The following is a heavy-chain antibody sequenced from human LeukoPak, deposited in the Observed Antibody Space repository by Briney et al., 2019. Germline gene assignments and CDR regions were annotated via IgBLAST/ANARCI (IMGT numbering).Heavy chain of an antibody. V-gene: IGHV3-48*03. D-gene: IGHD3-10*02. CDR2: ISSSGSTI. CDR1: GFTFSSYA. J-gene: IGHJ6*04. CDR3: AELGITMIGGV. Sequence: PGGSLRRACAASGFTFSSYAMNWVRQAPGKGLEWVSYISSSGSTIYYADSVKGRFTISRDNAKNSLYLQMNSLRAEDTAVYYCAELGITMIGGVWGKGTTVTISS.